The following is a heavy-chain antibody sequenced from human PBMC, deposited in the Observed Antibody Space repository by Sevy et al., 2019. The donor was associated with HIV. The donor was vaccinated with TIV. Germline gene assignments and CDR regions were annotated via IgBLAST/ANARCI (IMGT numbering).Heavy chain of an antibody. V-gene: IGHV3-30*18. J-gene: IGHJ4*02. Sequence: GGSLRLSCAASGFSFRNYGMHWVRQAPGKGLEWVAVISYDGSNTHYADSVKGRFTISRDNSKNTLFLQMSSLRAEDTAVYHCAKQDNWNDFPIDYWGQGILVTVSS. CDR1: GFSFRNYG. D-gene: IGHD1-1*01. CDR2: ISYDGSNT. CDR3: AKQDNWNDFPIDY.